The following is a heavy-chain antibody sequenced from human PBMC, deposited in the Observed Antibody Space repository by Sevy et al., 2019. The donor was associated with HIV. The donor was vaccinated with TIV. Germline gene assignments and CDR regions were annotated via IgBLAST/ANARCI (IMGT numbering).Heavy chain of an antibody. Sequence: ASVKVSCKASGYTFTGYYMHWVRQAPGQGLEWMGRINPNSGGTNYAQKFQGRVTMTRDTSISTAYMELSRLGSDDTAVYYCARGSITMIVVVRENWFDPWGQGTLVTVSS. V-gene: IGHV1-2*06. CDR2: INPNSGGT. D-gene: IGHD3-22*01. CDR1: GYTFTGYY. J-gene: IGHJ5*02. CDR3: ARGSITMIVVVRENWFDP.